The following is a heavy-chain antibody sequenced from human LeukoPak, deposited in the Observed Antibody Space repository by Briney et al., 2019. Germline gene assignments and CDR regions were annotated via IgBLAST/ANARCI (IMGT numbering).Heavy chain of an antibody. D-gene: IGHD6-6*01. Sequence: PGGSLRLSCAASGFTFSSYSMNWVRQAPGKGLEWVSSISSSSSYIYYADSVKGRFTISRDNAKNSLYLQMNSLRAEDTAVYYCARVAQGQLRDYFDYWGQGTLVTVSS. V-gene: IGHV3-21*01. CDR3: ARVAQGQLRDYFDY. CDR1: GFTFSSYS. J-gene: IGHJ4*02. CDR2: ISSSSSYI.